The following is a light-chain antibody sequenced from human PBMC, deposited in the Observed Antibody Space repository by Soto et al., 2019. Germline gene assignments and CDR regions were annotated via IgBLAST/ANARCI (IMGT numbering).Light chain of an antibody. CDR1: QAINKN. V-gene: IGKV1-39*01. CDR2: DAS. Sequence: DIQMTQSPASLSASVGDRVTFTCRASQAINKNLNWYRHKLGKAPELLIYDASDSQAGVPSRFSGSGSGADFTLIISGLQPEDFATYYCQQSYNSPYTFGQGTKLEIK. J-gene: IGKJ2*01. CDR3: QQSYNSPYT.